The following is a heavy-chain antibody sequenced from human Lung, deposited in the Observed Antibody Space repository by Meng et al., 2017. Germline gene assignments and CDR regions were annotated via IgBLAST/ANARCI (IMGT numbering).Heavy chain of an antibody. Sequence: QVQLQELGPRLVKPSGTLSLTCAVSGGSITSSTWWSWVRQTPGKGLEWFGEIFHSGSTNYNPPLESRVTISVDKSKNQFSLKVYSVTAADTATYYCARFDISSSGRGDYWGQGILVTVSS. CDR2: IFHSGST. CDR1: GGSITSSTW. V-gene: IGHV4-4*02. CDR3: ARFDISSSGRGDY. D-gene: IGHD1-26*01. J-gene: IGHJ4*02.